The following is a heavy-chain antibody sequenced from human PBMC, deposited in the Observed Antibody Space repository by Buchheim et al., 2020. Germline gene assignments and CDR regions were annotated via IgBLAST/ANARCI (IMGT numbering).Heavy chain of an antibody. CDR1: GGSFSGYY. V-gene: IGHV4-34*01. CDR2: INHSGST. Sequence: QVQLQQWGAGLLKPSETLSLTCAVYGGSFSGYYWSWIRQPPGKGLEWIGEINHSGSTNYNPSLKSRITISVDTSKNQFYLKLSSVTAADTAVYYCARGLSISLTGTMCYFDYWGQGT. CDR3: ARGLSISLTGTMCYFDY. D-gene: IGHD1-7*01. J-gene: IGHJ4*02.